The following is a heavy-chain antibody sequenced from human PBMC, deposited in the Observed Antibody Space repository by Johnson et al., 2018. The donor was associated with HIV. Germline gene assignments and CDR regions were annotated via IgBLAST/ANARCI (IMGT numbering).Heavy chain of an antibody. Sequence: VQLVESGGGLVQPGGSLRLSCAASGFSVSASYISWLRQAPGKALEWVSVIYRGGATYYAASVQGRFTISRDNSKNTLYLQMESLRADDTALYYCARDKDYGGNHDAFDIWGQGTMVTVSS. CDR1: GFSVSASY. CDR2: IYRGGAT. V-gene: IGHV3-66*01. CDR3: ARDKDYGGNHDAFDI. D-gene: IGHD4-23*01. J-gene: IGHJ3*02.